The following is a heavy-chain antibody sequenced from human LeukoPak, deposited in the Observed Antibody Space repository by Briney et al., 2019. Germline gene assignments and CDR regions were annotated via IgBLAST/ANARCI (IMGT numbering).Heavy chain of an antibody. CDR3: AKGGSGYDSDYYGMDV. J-gene: IGHJ6*02. CDR1: GFAFSSYW. CDR2: IKQDGSEK. Sequence: GGSLRLSCAASGFAFSSYWMSWVRQAPGKGLEWVANIKQDGSEKYYVDSVKGRFTISRDNAKNSLYLQMNSLRAEDTAVYYCAKGGSGYDSDYYGMDVWGQGTTVTVSS. V-gene: IGHV3-7*01. D-gene: IGHD5-12*01.